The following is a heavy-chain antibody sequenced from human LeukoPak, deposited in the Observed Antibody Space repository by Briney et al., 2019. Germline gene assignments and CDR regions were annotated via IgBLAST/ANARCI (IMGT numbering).Heavy chain of an antibody. Sequence: SETLSLTCTVSGGSISSGSYYWSWIRQPAGKGLEWIGRIYTSGSTNYNPSLKSRVTISVDTSKNQFSLKLSSVTAADTAVYYCAGAPRLAVAGTHFDCWGQGTLVTVSS. CDR1: GGSISSGSYY. CDR2: IYTSGST. V-gene: IGHV4-61*02. J-gene: IGHJ4*02. D-gene: IGHD6-19*01. CDR3: AGAPRLAVAGTHFDC.